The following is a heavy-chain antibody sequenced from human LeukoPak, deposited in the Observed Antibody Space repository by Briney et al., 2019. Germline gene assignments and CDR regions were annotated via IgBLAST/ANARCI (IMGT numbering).Heavy chain of an antibody. Sequence: SQTLSLTCTVSGGSISSYYWSWIRQPPGKGLEWIGYIYYSGSTNYSPSLKSRVTISVDTSKNQFSLKLSSVTAADTAVYYCARSEYSYGADAFDIWGQGTMVTVSS. CDR2: IYYSGST. J-gene: IGHJ3*02. D-gene: IGHD5-18*01. CDR3: ARSEYSYGADAFDI. V-gene: IGHV4-59*01. CDR1: GGSISSYY.